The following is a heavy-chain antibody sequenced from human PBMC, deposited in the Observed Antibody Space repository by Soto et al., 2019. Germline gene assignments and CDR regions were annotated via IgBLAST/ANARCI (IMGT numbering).Heavy chain of an antibody. V-gene: IGHV4-34*01. CDR3: ASGRSGWYRGYFDY. CDR2: INHSGST. Sequence: PSETLSLTCAVYGGSFSGYYWSWIRQPPGKGLEWIGEINHSGSTNYNPSLKSRVTISVDTSKNQFSLELSSVTAADTAVYYCASGRSGWYRGYFDYWGQGTLVTVSS. D-gene: IGHD6-19*01. J-gene: IGHJ4*02. CDR1: GGSFSGYY.